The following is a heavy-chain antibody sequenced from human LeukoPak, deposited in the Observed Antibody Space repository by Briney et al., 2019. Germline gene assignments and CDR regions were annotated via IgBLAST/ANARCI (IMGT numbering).Heavy chain of an antibody. J-gene: IGHJ4*02. CDR3: ARRGIVGAAYYFDY. V-gene: IGHV1-24*01. CDR2: FDPEDGET. D-gene: IGHD1-26*01. CDR1: GYTLTELS. Sequence: ASVKVSCKVSGYTLTELSMHWVRQAPGKGLGWMGGFDPEDGETIYAQKFQGRVTMTEDTSTDTAYMELSSLRSEDTAVYYCARRGIVGAAYYFDYWGQGTLVTVSS.